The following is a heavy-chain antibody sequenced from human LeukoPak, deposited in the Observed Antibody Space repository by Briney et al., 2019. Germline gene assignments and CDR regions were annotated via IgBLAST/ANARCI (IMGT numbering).Heavy chain of an antibody. Sequence: PGGSLRLSCAASGFTNSSYYMSWVRQVPGKGLERGSVIYSGGSTCHADAVRGGFTISRDNCKNTLYLQMNSLRAADTAVYYCARGSAFDIWGQGTMVTVSS. CDR1: GFTNSSYY. J-gene: IGHJ3*02. CDR3: ARGSAFDI. CDR2: IYSGGST. V-gene: IGHV3-53*01.